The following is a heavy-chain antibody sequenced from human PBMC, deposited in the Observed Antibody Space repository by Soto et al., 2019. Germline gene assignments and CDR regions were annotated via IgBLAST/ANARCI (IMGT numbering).Heavy chain of an antibody. V-gene: IGHV1-46*01. J-gene: IGHJ6*02. Sequence: ASVKVSCKASGYTFTSYYMHWVRQAPGQGLEWMGIINPSGGSTSYAQKFQGRVTMTRDTSTSTVYTELSSLRSEDTAVYYCAREYNWNDEGGYYYYGMDVWGQGTTVTVSS. CDR2: INPSGGST. D-gene: IGHD1-20*01. CDR1: GYTFTSYY. CDR3: AREYNWNDEGGYYYYGMDV.